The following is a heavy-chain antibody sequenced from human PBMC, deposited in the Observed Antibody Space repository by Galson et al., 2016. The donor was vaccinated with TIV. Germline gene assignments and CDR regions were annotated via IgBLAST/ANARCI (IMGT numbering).Heavy chain of an antibody. CDR3: SVRDFD. D-gene: IGHD3-10*01. V-gene: IGHV3-15*04. J-gene: IGHJ4*02. CDR2: IESRAAGGTT. CDR1: GFTLSNAW. Sequence: SLRLSCAVSGFTLSNAWMTWVRQAPGKGLEYVGRIESRAAGGTTDYAAPVKGRLSISRDDSKNTLYLQMNSLNTEDTAVYYCSVRDFDWGQGTLVTVSS.